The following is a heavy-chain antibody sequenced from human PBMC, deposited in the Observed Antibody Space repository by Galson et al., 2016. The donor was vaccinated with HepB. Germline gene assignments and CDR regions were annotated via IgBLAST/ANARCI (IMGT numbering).Heavy chain of an antibody. V-gene: IGHV3-23*01. D-gene: IGHD2-8*01. Sequence: SLRLSCAASGFTFSSYAMSWVRQAPGKGLEWVSAISGSGGSTYYADSVKGRFTISRDNSKNTLYLQMNSLRAEDTAVYYCAKSPALMVYAMPARRKPSLYYFDYWGQGPLVTVSS. CDR1: GFTFSSYA. CDR3: AKSPALMVYAMPARRKPSLYYFDY. CDR2: ISGSGGST. J-gene: IGHJ4*02.